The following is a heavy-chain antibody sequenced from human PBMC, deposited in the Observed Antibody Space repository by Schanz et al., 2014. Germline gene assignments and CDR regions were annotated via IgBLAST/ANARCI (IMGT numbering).Heavy chain of an antibody. CDR2: ISHSGGSK. V-gene: IGHV3-23*01. CDR3: AIIGVMVAVAGTRADY. Sequence: EVQLLDSGGGLVQPGGSLRLSCAASGFTFSTYAMSWVRQAPGKGLEWVSSISHSGGSKYYADSVKGRFSISRDNAKNSLFLQMNRLRAEDTALYYCAIIGVMVAVAGTRADYWGQGTLVTVSS. CDR1: GFTFSTYA. D-gene: IGHD6-19*01. J-gene: IGHJ4*02.